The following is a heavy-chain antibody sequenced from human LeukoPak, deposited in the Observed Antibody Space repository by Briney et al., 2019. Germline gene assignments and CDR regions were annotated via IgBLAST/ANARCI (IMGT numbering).Heavy chain of an antibody. CDR2: IIPILGIA. D-gene: IGHD3-3*01. Sequence: SVKVSWTASGGTFSSYTISWVRQAPGQGLEWMGRIIPILGIANYAQKFQGRVTITADKSTSTAYMELSSLRSEDTAVYYCARESGDFWSGYYYYGMDVWGQGTTVTVSS. J-gene: IGHJ6*02. CDR1: GGTFSSYT. V-gene: IGHV1-69*04. CDR3: ARESGDFWSGYYYYGMDV.